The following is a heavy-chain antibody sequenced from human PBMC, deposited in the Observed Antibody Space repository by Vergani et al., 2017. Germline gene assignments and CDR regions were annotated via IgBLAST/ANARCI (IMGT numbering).Heavy chain of an antibody. CDR1: NDSVSNTFY. Sequence: VQLQESGPGLVKPSETLSLTCTVSNDSVSNTFYYWGWIRQTPGKGLEWVSAISGSGGSTYYADSVKGRFTISRDNSKNTLYLQMNSLRAEDTAVYYCAKVMYGYMDVWGKGTTVTVSS. D-gene: IGHD3-10*02. J-gene: IGHJ6*03. CDR3: AKVMYGYMDV. CDR2: ISGSGGST. V-gene: IGHV3-23*01.